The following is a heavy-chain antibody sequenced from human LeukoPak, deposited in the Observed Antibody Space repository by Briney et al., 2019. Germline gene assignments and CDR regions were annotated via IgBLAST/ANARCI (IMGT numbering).Heavy chain of an antibody. CDR2: IKQDGSEK. V-gene: IGHV3-7*01. D-gene: IGHD1-20*01. Sequence: GGSLRLSCAASGFTFSSYAMHWFRQAPGKGLEWVANIKQDGSEKYYVDSVKGRFTISRDNAKNSLYLQMNSLRAEDTAVYYCARDPNWNYYYYYMDVWGKGTTVTVS. CDR1: GFTFSSYA. J-gene: IGHJ6*03. CDR3: ARDPNWNYYYYYMDV.